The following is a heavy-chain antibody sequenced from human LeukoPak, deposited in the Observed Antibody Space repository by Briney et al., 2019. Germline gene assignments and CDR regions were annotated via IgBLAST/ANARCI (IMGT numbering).Heavy chain of an antibody. V-gene: IGHV3-64*04. CDR2: LTGDGGRT. CDR3: ARDSVVRRGKNPGGYFDY. CDR1: GFTFSSYA. J-gene: IGHJ4*02. Sequence: GGSLRLSCSASGFTFSSYAMHWVRQAPGKGLECVSALTGDGGRTYYADSVKGRFTISRDNSKNTLYLQMNSLRAEDTAVYYCARDSVVRRGKNPGGYFDYWGQGTLVTVSS. D-gene: IGHD3-10*01.